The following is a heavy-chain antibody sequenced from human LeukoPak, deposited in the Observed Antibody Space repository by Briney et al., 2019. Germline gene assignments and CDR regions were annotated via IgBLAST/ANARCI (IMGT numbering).Heavy chain of an antibody. Sequence: GVSLRLSCAASGFTVSSNYMSWVRQAPGKGLEWVSVIYSGGSTYYADSVKGRFTISRHNSKNTLYLQMNSLRAEDTAVYYCARDSHGDTAMAFTSWGQGTLVTVSS. CDR3: ARDSHGDTAMAFTS. CDR1: GFTVSSNY. V-gene: IGHV3-53*04. D-gene: IGHD5-18*01. CDR2: IYSGGST. J-gene: IGHJ4*02.